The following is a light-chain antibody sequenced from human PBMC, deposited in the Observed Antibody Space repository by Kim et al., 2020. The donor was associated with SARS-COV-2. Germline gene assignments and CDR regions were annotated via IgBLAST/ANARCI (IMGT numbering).Light chain of an antibody. V-gene: IGKV3-11*01. Sequence: PGERATLSCRARQSVSTYLAWYQQKPGQAPRLLIYDASNRATGIPDRFSGSGSGTDFTLTISSLESEDFAVYYCQQRSNWPPALTFGGGTKVDIK. CDR2: DAS. CDR1: QSVSTY. J-gene: IGKJ4*01. CDR3: QQRSNWPPALT.